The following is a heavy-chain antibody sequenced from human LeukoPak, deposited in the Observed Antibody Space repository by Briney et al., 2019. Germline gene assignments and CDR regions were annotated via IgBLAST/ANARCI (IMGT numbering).Heavy chain of an antibody. Sequence: SGPALVKPTQPLTLTCTFSGFSLNTRAMCVSWIRQPPGKALEWLAFIDWSDDKYYSASLKTRLTISKDTSKNQVVLTMTNMDPVDTATYYCASGLSWNFDYWGQGTLVTVSS. CDR2: IDWSDDK. CDR3: ASGLSWNFDY. D-gene: IGHD2-15*01. CDR1: GFSLNTRAMC. V-gene: IGHV2-70*01. J-gene: IGHJ4*02.